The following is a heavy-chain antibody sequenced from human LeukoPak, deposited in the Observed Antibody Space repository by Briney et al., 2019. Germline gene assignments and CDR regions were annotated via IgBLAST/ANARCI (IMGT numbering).Heavy chain of an antibody. CDR1: GFAFRTYS. V-gene: IGHV3-30*04. CDR3: AKDPTDSSGYYLYYFDF. J-gene: IGHJ4*02. CDR2: ITYDGKVQ. D-gene: IGHD3-22*01. Sequence: PGRSLTLSCAASGFAFRTYSMHWVRQAPGKGLEWLAVITYDGKVQHYTDSVKGRFTVSRDNSKNTLYLQMNSLRAEDTAVYYCAKDPTDSSGYYLYYFDFWGQGTLVTVSS.